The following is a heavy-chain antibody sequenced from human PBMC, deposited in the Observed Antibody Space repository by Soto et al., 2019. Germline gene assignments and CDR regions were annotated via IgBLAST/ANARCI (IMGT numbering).Heavy chain of an antibody. Sequence: EVQLVESGGDLVKPGGSLRLSCVTSGFMFSSAWMRWVRQAPGKGLEWVGRIKSKADGGARDYAAPVKGRFSISRDDSKNTLYLQMNSLRAEDTAVYYCVEGWNDFWGQGTLVTVSS. V-gene: IGHV3-15*01. D-gene: IGHD1-1*01. CDR1: GFMFSSAW. CDR2: IKSKADGGAR. J-gene: IGHJ4*02. CDR3: VEGWNDF.